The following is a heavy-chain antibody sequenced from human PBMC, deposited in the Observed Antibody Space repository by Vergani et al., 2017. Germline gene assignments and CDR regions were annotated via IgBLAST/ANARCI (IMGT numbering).Heavy chain of an antibody. J-gene: IGHJ4*02. CDR3: ARRGIAAPIDY. CDR2: IYYSGST. Sequence: QLQLQESGPGLVKPSETLSLTCTVSGGSISSSSYYWGWIRQPPGKGLEWIGSIYYSGSTYYNPSLKSRVTISVDTSKNQFSLKLSSGTAADTAVYYCARRGIAAPIDYWGQGTLVTVSS. V-gene: IGHV4-39*01. CDR1: GGSISSSSYY. D-gene: IGHD6-13*01.